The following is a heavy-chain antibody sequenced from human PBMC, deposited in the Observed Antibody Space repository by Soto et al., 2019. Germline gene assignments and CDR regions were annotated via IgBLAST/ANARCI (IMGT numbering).Heavy chain of an antibody. J-gene: IGHJ3*02. D-gene: IGHD3-10*01. CDR3: ARERGFLSEALDM. CDR1: GDSVSSNSAT. CDR2: TYYRSQWHN. Sequence: SQTLSLTCGISGDSVSSNSATWNWIRQSPSRGLEWLGRTYYRSQWHNEYEESVKSRITINPDTSKNQFSLQLNSMSPEDTAVYYCARERGFLSEALDMGGRGTMVTVSS. V-gene: IGHV6-1*01.